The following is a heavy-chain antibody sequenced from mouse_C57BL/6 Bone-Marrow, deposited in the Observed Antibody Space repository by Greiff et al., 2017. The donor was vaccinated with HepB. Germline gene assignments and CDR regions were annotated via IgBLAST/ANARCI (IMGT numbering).Heavy chain of an antibody. J-gene: IGHJ2*01. CDR3: AGDKTGSGFDY. CDR2: ITHSGET. D-gene: IGHD4-1*01. V-gene: IGHV12-3*01. Sequence: VKLQESGPGLVKPSQSLFLTCSITGFPITSGYYWIWIRQSPGKPLEWMGYITHSGETFYNPSLQSPISITRETSKNQFFLQLNSVTTEDTAMYYCAGDKTGSGFDYWGQGTTLTVSS. CDR1: GFPITSGYY.